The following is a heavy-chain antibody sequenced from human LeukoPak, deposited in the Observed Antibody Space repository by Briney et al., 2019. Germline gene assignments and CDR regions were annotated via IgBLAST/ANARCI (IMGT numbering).Heavy chain of an antibody. CDR3: ARVRWGSGSYKFDS. J-gene: IGHJ4*02. CDR2: ISSSGSTI. CDR1: GFTFSSYE. D-gene: IGHD3-10*01. V-gene: IGHV3-48*03. Sequence: PGGSLRLSCAASGFTFSSYEMNWVRQAPGKGLEWVSYISSSGSTIYYADSVKGRFIISRDNAKNSLYLQMNSLRAEDTAVYYCARVRWGSGSYKFDSWGQGTLVTVSS.